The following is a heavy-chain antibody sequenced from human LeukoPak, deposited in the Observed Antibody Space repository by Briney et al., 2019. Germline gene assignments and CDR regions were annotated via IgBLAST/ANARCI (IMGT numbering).Heavy chain of an antibody. CDR1: GYPFSTYW. J-gene: IGHJ6*02. Sequence: ASVKVSCKASGYPFSTYWLHWVRQAPGQGLEWMGFVNPNDGARIYAQKFQGRITMTRDTSTNTVFMELSSLRSEDTAVYYCARRDPQLWQKYYYYYGMDVWGQGTTVTVSS. D-gene: IGHD5-18*01. CDR3: ARRDPQLWQKYYYYYGMDV. CDR2: VNPNDGAR. V-gene: IGHV1-46*01.